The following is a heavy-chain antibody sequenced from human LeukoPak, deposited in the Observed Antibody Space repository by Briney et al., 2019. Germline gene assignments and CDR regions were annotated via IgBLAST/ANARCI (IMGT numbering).Heavy chain of an antibody. Sequence: GASVKVSCKASGYTFTSYGISWVRQAPGQGLEWMGWISAYNGNTNYAQKLQGRVTMTTDTSTSTAYMELRSLRSDDTAVYYCARARGGGSYPTDYFDYWGQGTLVTVSS. D-gene: IGHD1-26*01. V-gene: IGHV1-18*01. CDR1: GYTFTSYG. CDR3: ARARGGGSYPTDYFDY. J-gene: IGHJ4*02. CDR2: ISAYNGNT.